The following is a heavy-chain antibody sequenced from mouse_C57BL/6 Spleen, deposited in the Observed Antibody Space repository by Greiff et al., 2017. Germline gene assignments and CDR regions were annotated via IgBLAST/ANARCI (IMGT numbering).Heavy chain of an antibody. J-gene: IGHJ2*01. CDR1: GFNIKDYY. CDR3: ARSLSRGNYRLDY. V-gene: IGHV14-2*01. D-gene: IGHD2-1*01. Sequence: VQLKESGAELVKPGASVKLSCTASGFNIKDYYMHWVKQRTEQGLEWIGRIDPEDGETKYAPKFQGKATITADTTSNTAYLQLSSLTSEDTAVYYCARSLSRGNYRLDYWGQGTTLTVSS. CDR2: IDPEDGET.